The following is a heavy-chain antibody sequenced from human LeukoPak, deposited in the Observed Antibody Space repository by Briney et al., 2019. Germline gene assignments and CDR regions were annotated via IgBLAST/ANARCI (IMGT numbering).Heavy chain of an antibody. Sequence: PSETLSLTCAVSGYSINSGYYWGWIRQPPGKGLEWIGSIYHSGTTYYNPSLKSRVTISVDTSKNQFSLKLTSVTAADTAVYYCARGGGPGDPVDYWGQGTLVTVSS. CDR3: ARGGGPGDPVDY. J-gene: IGHJ4*02. CDR2: IYHSGTT. V-gene: IGHV4-38-2*01. D-gene: IGHD2-21*02. CDR1: GYSINSGYY.